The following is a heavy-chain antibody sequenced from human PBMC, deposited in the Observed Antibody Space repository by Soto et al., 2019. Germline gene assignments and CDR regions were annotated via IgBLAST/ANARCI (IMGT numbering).Heavy chain of an antibody. J-gene: IGHJ4*02. V-gene: IGHV1-46*03. D-gene: IGHD3-10*01. CDR3: SRVDPGETSPFDH. Sequence: ASVKVSCTASGYIFTIYYIHWVRKAPGQGLEWMGWINPFDGSRMFAQSFQGRVTMTRDTSTSTVYMEVSSLRSEDTAVYYCSRVDPGETSPFDHWGQGTLVTVSP. CDR1: GYIFTIYY. CDR2: INPFDGSR.